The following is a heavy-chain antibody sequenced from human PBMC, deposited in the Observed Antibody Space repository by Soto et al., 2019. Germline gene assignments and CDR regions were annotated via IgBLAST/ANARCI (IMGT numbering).Heavy chain of an antibody. CDR1: WFSPHTNGIC. Sequence: GPKPVNPPQTPPMNCPFSWFSPHTNGICVNRKTQPPGKALEWLALIDWDDDKYYSTSLKTRLTISKDTSKNQVVLTMTNMDPVDTATYYCARIRRGNWNLSDYWGQGTLVTVSS. V-gene: IGHV2-70*01. CDR2: IDWDDDK. CDR3: ARIRRGNWNLSDY. D-gene: IGHD1-20*01. J-gene: IGHJ4*02.